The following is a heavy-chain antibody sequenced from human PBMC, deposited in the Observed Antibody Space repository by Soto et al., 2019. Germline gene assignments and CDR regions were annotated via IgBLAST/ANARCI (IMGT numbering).Heavy chain of an antibody. Sequence: KPSETLSLTCAVYGGSFSGYYWSWIRQPPGKGLEWIGEINHSGSTNYNPSLKSRVTISVDTSKNQFSLKLSSVTAADTAVYYCARGIAANDRSVDYWGQGTLVTVSS. CDR3: ARGIAANDRSVDY. J-gene: IGHJ4*02. D-gene: IGHD6-13*01. CDR1: GGSFSGYY. V-gene: IGHV4-34*01. CDR2: INHSGST.